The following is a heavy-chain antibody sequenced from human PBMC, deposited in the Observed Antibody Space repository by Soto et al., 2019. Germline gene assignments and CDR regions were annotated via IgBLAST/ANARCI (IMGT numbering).Heavy chain of an antibody. CDR2: IKTVADGGTT. V-gene: IGHV3-15*01. D-gene: IGHD6-25*01. Sequence: EVQLVESGGGLAKPGGSLRLSCAASGFTFSNDWMNWVRQAPGKGLEWVARIKTVADGGTTDYAAPVKGSFFISRDDSKSTLYLQMNSLNTEDTAIYYCMTPAVIYSRGHWGQGTLVTVAS. J-gene: IGHJ4*02. CDR3: MTPAVIYSRGH. CDR1: GFTFSNDW.